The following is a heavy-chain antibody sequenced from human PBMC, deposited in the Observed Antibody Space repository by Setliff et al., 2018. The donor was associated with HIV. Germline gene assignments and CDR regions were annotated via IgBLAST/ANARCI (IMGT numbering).Heavy chain of an antibody. V-gene: IGHV4-61*09. D-gene: IGHD1-1*01. Sequence: PSETLSLTCKASGDSISSGGYYWTWIRKPAGKGLEWIGHIYTSGNTNYNPSLKSRVSISVATSKNQFFLTLTSVTAADSAVYYCARLGEHDTGDLDVWGKGTTVTVSS. CDR2: IYTSGNT. CDR1: GDSISSGGYY. J-gene: IGHJ6*04. CDR3: ARLGEHDTGDLDV.